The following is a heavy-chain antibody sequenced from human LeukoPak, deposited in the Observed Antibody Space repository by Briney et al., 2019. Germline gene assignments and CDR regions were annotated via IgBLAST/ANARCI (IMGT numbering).Heavy chain of an antibody. CDR1: GFTFSKYA. J-gene: IGHJ6*02. CDR2: IGGSGRNT. V-gene: IGHV3-23*01. CDR3: ARDPRYYDSLYYGMDV. Sequence: PGGSLRLSCAASGFTFSKYAMTWVRQAPGKGLEWISGIGGSGRNTYYADSVKGRFTISRDNSKNTLYLQMNSLRAEDTAVYYCARDPRYYDSLYYGMDVWGQGTTVAVSS. D-gene: IGHD3-22*01.